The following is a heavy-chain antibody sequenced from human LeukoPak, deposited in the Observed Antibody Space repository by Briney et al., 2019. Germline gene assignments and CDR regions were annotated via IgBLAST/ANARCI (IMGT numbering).Heavy chain of an antibody. Sequence: GGSLRLSCAASGFAFSSYWMSWVRQAPGKGLEWVANIKQDGSEKYYVDSVKGRFTISRDNAKNSLYLQMNSLRAEDTAVYYCARYGDYRRTKDFDYWGQGTLVTVSS. CDR3: ARYGDYRRTKDFDY. V-gene: IGHV3-7*01. CDR2: IKQDGSEK. CDR1: GFAFSSYW. D-gene: IGHD4-17*01. J-gene: IGHJ4*02.